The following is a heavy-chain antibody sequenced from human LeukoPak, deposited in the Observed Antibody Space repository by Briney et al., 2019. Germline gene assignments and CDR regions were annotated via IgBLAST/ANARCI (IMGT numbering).Heavy chain of an antibody. V-gene: IGHV4-38-2*01. CDR1: GGSISSGAY. D-gene: IGHD1-14*01. J-gene: IGHJ3*02. CDR3: ARNHVGAFDI. CDR2: IYHSGST. Sequence: PSETLSLTCAVSGGSISSGAYWGWVRQPPGKGLEWIGTIYHSGSTYYNPSLNSRVTISIDTSKNQFSLKLSSVTAADTAVYYCARNHVGAFDIWGQGTMVTVSS.